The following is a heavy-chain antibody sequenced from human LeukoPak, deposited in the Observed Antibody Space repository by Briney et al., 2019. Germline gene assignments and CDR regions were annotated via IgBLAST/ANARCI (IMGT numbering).Heavy chain of an antibody. J-gene: IGHJ4*02. V-gene: IGHV1-46*01. Sequence: ASVKVSCKASGYTFTSYYMHWVRQAPGQGLEWMGIINPSGGSTSYAQKFQGRVTMTRDMSTSTVYMELSSLRSEDTAVYYCARDQVYDHDSSGYYRYWGQGTLVTVSS. D-gene: IGHD3-22*01. CDR1: GYTFTSYY. CDR2: INPSGGST. CDR3: ARDQVYDHDSSGYYRY.